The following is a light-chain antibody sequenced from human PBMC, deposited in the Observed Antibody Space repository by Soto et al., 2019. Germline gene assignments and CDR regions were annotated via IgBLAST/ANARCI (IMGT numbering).Light chain of an antibody. J-gene: IGKJ4*01. CDR1: QSVSSN. V-gene: IGKV3-15*01. CDR2: GAS. Sequence: EIVMTQSPATLSVSPGERATLSCRARQSVSSNLAWYQQKPGQPPRLLIYGASTRATGIPARFSGSGSETDFTLTISSLQSEDFAVYYCQQYNTWPLTFGAGTKV. CDR3: QQYNTWPLT.